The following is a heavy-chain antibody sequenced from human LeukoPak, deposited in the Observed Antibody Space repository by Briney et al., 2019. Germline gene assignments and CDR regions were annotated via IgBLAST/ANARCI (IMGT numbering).Heavy chain of an antibody. CDR2: FDPEDGET. CDR3: ASPGRDYYDPSGYCPFDY. Sequence: GASVKVSCKVSGYTLTELSMHWVRQAPGKGLEWMGGFDPEDGETIYAQKFQGRVTMTEDTSTDTAYMELSSLRSEDTAVYYCASPGRDYYDPSGYCPFDYWGQGTLITVSS. CDR1: GYTLTELS. D-gene: IGHD3-22*01. V-gene: IGHV1-24*01. J-gene: IGHJ4*02.